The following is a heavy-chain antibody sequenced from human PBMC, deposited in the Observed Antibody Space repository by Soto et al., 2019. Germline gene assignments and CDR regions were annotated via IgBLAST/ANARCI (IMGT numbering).Heavy chain of an antibody. Sequence: ESLSLTGAVYGGSFSGYYWSWIRQPPGKGLEWIGEINHSGSTNYNPSIKSRVTISVDTSKNQFSLKLSSVTAADTDVYYCANLVVAATHYWFDPWGQGTLVTVSS. CDR2: INHSGST. J-gene: IGHJ5*02. CDR3: ANLVVAATHYWFDP. CDR1: GGSFSGYY. V-gene: IGHV4-34*01. D-gene: IGHD2-15*01.